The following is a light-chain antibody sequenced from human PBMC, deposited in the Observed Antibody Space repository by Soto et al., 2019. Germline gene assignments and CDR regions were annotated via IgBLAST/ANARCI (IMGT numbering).Light chain of an antibody. CDR2: GAS. CDR1: QSVSSSY. Sequence: EIVLTQSPGTLSLSPGERATLSCRASQSVSSSYLAWYQQKPGQAPRLLIYGASSTATGIPARFSGSGSGTDFTLTSSRLEPEDFAVYYCQQYGSSPTFGQGTKVEIK. V-gene: IGKV3-20*01. CDR3: QQYGSSPT. J-gene: IGKJ1*01.